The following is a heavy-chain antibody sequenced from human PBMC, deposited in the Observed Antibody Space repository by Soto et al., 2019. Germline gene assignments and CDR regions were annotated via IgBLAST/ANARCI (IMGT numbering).Heavy chain of an antibody. CDR1: GGSITSGNSYS. J-gene: IGHJ5*02. D-gene: IGHD3-10*01. Sequence: QLQLQESGSGLVKPSQTLSLTCAVSGGSITSGNSYSWSWIRQPPGKGLEWIGSISHTGSTSYNPSLKSRLTMSVDKSKNKFSLRLSSVTAADMAVYYCARAVAPYFGTWFDPWGQGILVTVSS. V-gene: IGHV4-30-2*01. CDR3: ARAVAPYFGTWFDP. CDR2: ISHTGST.